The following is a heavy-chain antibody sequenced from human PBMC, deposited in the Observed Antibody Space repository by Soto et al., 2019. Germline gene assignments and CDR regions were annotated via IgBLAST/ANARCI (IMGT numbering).Heavy chain of an antibody. CDR2: IYYSGST. CDR3: GRGERSSRYGL. Sequence: SETLSLTCTVSGGSVSSGSYYWSWIRQPPGKGLEWIGYIYYSGSTNYNPSLQSRVTISVDTSKNQFSQKLSSVTAADTAVYYCGRGERSSRYGLWSKGTLVTVSS. D-gene: IGHD6-13*01. CDR1: GGSVSSGSYY. J-gene: IGHJ4*02. V-gene: IGHV4-61*01.